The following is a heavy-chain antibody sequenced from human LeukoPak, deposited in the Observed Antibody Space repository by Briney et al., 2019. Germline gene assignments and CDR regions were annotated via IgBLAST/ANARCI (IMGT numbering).Heavy chain of an antibody. CDR3: ASIAAARGRARGYGVNAFDI. D-gene: IGHD6-13*01. CDR1: GFTFSYYT. J-gene: IGHJ3*02. Sequence: PGGSLRLSCAASGFTFSYYTMNWVRQAPGKGLERVSYISSSSSTIYYADSVKGRFTISRDNAKNSLYLQMNSLRAEDTAVYYCASIAAARGRARGYGVNAFDIWGQGTMVTVSS. V-gene: IGHV3-48*04. CDR2: ISSSSSTI.